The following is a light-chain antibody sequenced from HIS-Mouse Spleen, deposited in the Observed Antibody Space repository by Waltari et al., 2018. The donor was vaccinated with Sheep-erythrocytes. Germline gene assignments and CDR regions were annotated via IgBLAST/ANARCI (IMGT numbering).Light chain of an antibody. J-gene: IGLJ2*01. CDR1: KLGEKY. V-gene: IGLV3-1*01. CDR3: QAWDSSTAV. Sequence: SYELTQPPSVSVSPGQTASIPCSGDKLGEKYACWYQQKPGQSHVLVIYQDSKRPSGIPGRFSGSNSGNTATLTISGTQAMDEADYYCQAWDSSTAVFGGGTKLTVL. CDR2: QDS.